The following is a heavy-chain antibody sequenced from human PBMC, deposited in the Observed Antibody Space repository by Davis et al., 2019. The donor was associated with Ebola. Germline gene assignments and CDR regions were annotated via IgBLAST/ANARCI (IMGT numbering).Heavy chain of an antibody. J-gene: IGHJ3*01. D-gene: IGHD1-26*01. CDR2: ISGSGGTT. CDR3: AKDTTNVWFDV. V-gene: IGHV3-23*01. CDR1: GFIFNDYA. Sequence: PGGSLRLSCAASGFIFNDYAMSWVRQAPGKGLEWVSSISGSGGTTYYADSVEGRFTISRDNSKNTLYLQMNSLRVEDTAIYYCAKDTTNVWFDVWGQGTMVTVSS.